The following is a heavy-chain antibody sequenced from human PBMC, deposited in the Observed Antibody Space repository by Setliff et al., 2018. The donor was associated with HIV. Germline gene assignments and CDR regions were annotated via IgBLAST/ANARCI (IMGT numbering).Heavy chain of an antibody. CDR1: GFTFSSYT. CDR2: ISSSSSTI. D-gene: IGHD3-10*01. CDR3: AKDRRYYYGSGSYAAET. J-gene: IGHJ5*02. V-gene: IGHV3-48*01. Sequence: GGSLRLSCVASGFTFSSYTMNWVRQAPGKGLEWVSYISSSSSTIYYADSVKGRFTISRDNSKNTLFLQMNSLRAEDTAVYYCAKDRRYYYGSGSYAAETWGQGTLVTVSS.